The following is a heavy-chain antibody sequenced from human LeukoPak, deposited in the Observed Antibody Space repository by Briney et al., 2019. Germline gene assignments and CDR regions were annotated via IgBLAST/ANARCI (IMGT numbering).Heavy chain of an antibody. Sequence: GGSLRLSCAASGFTFSSYAMSWFRQAPGKGLEWVASISGRGGTTDYADSVKGRFTISRDNSQNTLYLQMNSLRAEDTAVYYCAKEENDYYDSSGYYPIDSWGQGTLVTVSS. CDR1: GFTFSSYA. CDR2: ISGRGGTT. CDR3: AKEENDYYDSSGYYPIDS. J-gene: IGHJ4*02. V-gene: IGHV3-23*01. D-gene: IGHD3-22*01.